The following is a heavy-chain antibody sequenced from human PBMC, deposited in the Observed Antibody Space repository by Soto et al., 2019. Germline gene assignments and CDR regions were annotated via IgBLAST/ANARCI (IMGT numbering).Heavy chain of an antibody. CDR3: AKGGLYGSGSYNDYYYYMDV. V-gene: IGHV3-23*01. CDR1: GFTFSSYA. CDR2: ISGSGVST. Sequence: EVQLSESGGGLVQPGGSLRLCCVASGFTFSSYAMSWARQAPGKGLEWVSSISGSGVSTYYTDSVKGRFTISRDNSKNTLYLQMNSLRAEDAALYYCAKGGLYGSGSYNDYYYYMDVWGKGTTVTVSS. D-gene: IGHD3-10*01. J-gene: IGHJ6*03.